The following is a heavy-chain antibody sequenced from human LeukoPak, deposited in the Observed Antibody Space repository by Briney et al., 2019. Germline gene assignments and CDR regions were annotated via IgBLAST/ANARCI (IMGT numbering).Heavy chain of an antibody. CDR2: IIPIFGTA. V-gene: IGHV1-69*13. CDR3: ARDGLYCSSTSCYFDY. J-gene: IGHJ4*02. D-gene: IGHD2-2*01. CDR1: GCTFSSYA. Sequence: GASVKVSFKASGCTFSSYAISWVRQAPGQGLEWMGGIIPIFGTANYAQKFQGRVTITADESTSTAYMELSSLRSEDTAVYYCARDGLYCSSTSCYFDYWGQGTLVTVSS.